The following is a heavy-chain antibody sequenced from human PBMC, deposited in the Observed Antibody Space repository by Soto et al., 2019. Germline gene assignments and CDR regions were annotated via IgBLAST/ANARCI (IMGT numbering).Heavy chain of an antibody. CDR3: ARGGTAVTTGFDY. D-gene: IGHD4-17*01. Sequence: PSETLSLTSAVPGGSSSSDSYSCNCIPQRPGKGLEWIGYTYHSGNTYYIPYLKSRVTISVDRSKNQFSLNLSSVPAADTACYYCARGGTAVTTGFDYWGQVTLVT. CDR2: TYHSGNT. CDR1: GGSSSSDSYS. V-gene: IGHV4-30-2*01. J-gene: IGHJ4*02.